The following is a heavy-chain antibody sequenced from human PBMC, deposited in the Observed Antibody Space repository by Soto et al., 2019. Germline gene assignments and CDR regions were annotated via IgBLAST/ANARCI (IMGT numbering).Heavy chain of an antibody. CDR1: GYTFTSYG. V-gene: IGHV1-18*01. Sequence: ASVKVSCKASGYTFTSYGISWVRQAPGQGLEWMGWISAYNGNTNYAQKLQGRVTMTTDTSTGTGYMELRSLRSDDTAVYYGARDHERVTIPVSSGWFDPWGQGTLVTVSS. CDR3: ARDHERVTIPVSSGWFDP. CDR2: ISAYNGNT. D-gene: IGHD3-3*01. J-gene: IGHJ5*02.